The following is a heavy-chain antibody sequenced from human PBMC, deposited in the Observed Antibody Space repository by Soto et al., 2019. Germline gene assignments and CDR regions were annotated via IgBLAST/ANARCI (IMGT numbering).Heavy chain of an antibody. V-gene: IGHV3-30*18. CDR3: AKGKGVGATHYGMDV. D-gene: IGHD1-26*01. CDR1: GFTFSSYG. CDR2: ISYDGSNK. Sequence: GGSLRLSCAASGFTFSSYGMHWVRQAPGKGLEWVAVISYDGSNKYYADSVKGRFTISRDNSKNTLYLQMNSLRAEDTAVYYCAKGKGVGATHYGMDVWGQGTTVTVSS. J-gene: IGHJ6*02.